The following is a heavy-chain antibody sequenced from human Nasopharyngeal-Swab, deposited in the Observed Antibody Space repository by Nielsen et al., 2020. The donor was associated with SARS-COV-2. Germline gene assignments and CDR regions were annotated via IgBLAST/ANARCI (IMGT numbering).Heavy chain of an antibody. CDR1: GFTFSSYE. CDR3: ARGGGHIVVVTAFDY. J-gene: IGHJ4*02. D-gene: IGHD2-21*02. CDR2: ISSSGSTI. Sequence: GGSLRLSCAASGFTFSSYEMNWVRQAPGKGLEWVSYISSSGSTIYYADSVKGQFTISRDNAKNSLYLQMNSLRAEDTAVYYCARGGGHIVVVTAFDYWGQGTLVTVSS. V-gene: IGHV3-48*03.